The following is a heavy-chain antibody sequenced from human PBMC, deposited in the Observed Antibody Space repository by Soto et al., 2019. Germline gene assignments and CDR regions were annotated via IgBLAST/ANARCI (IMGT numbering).Heavy chain of an antibody. V-gene: IGHV1-8*01. CDR3: ERGGYYYDSSDYDRPFDY. D-gene: IGHD3-22*01. CDR1: GYTFTSYD. CDR2: MNPNSGNT. J-gene: IGHJ4*02. Sequence: QVQLVQSGAEVKKPGASVKVSCKASGYTFTSYDINSVRQATGQGLEWMGWMNPNSGNTGYAQKFQGRVTMTWSTSKNTAYMELRRLRSEDTAVYYCERGGYYYDSSDYDRPFDYWGQGTLVTVSS.